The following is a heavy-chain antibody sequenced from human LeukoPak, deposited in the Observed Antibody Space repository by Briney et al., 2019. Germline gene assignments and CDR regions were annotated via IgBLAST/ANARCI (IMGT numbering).Heavy chain of an antibody. CDR3: AKGPSSSWYPNWFDP. D-gene: IGHD6-13*01. CDR2: ISGSGGST. CDR1: GFTFSSYA. V-gene: IGHV3-23*01. Sequence: GGSLRLACAASGFTFSSYAMSWVRQAPGKGLEWVSAISGSGGSTYYADSVKGRFTISRDNSKNTLYLQMNSLRAEDTAVYYCAKGPSSSWYPNWFDPWGQGTLVTVS. J-gene: IGHJ5*02.